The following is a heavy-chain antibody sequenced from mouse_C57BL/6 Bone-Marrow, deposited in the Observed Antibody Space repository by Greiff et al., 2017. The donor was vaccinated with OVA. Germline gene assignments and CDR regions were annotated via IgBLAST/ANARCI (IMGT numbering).Heavy chain of an antibody. V-gene: IGHV1-81*01. J-gene: IGHJ4*01. CDR1: GYTFTSYG. D-gene: IGHD2-3*01. CDR3: ARSGWLLRGYAMDY. CDR2: IYPRSGNT. Sequence: QVQLQHSGAELARPGASVKLSCKASGYTFTSYGISWVKQRTGQGLEWIGEIYPRSGNTYYNEKFKGKATLTADKSSSTAYMELRSLTSEDSAVYFCARSGWLLRGYAMDYWGQGTSVTVSS.